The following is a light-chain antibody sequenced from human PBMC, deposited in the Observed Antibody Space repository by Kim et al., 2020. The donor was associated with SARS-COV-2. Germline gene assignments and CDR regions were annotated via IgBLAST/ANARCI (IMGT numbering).Light chain of an antibody. CDR1: RLRSYY. CDR3: ITRDSSGNPYA. V-gene: IGLV3-19*01. CDR2: DKK. J-gene: IGLJ1*01. Sequence: SSELTQDSAVSAALGQTVRITCQGDRLRSYYTSWYQQMSGQATVFVLYDKKYWPSGIPDRFSGSNSGNTASLIITGAQAPDEADYYCITRDSSGNPYAFG.